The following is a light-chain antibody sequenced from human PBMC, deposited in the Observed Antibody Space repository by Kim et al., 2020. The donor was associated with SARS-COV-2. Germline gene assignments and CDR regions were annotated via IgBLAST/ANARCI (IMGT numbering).Light chain of an antibody. J-gene: IGLJ3*02. V-gene: IGLV1-40*01. Sequence: QGVTISGTGSSANTGEGYDVRWYQQLPGTAPKLLIYGNSNRPSGVPDRFSGSKSGTSASLAITGLQAEDEADYYCQSYDSSLSGWVFGGGTQLTVL. CDR2: GNS. CDR3: QSYDSSLSGWV. CDR1: SANTGEGYD.